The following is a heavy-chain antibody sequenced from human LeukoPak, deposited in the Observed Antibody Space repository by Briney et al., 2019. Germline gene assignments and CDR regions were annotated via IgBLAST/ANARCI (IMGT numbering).Heavy chain of an antibody. CDR2: ISAYNGNT. Sequence: ASVKVSCKASGYTFTSYGISWVRQAPGQGLEWMGWISAYNGNTNYAQKLQGRVTMTGDTSTDTAYMELSSLRSEDTAVYYCATVRYHVVVPAADAFDIWGQGTMVTVSS. J-gene: IGHJ3*02. D-gene: IGHD2-2*01. CDR3: ATVRYHVVVPAADAFDI. V-gene: IGHV1-18*01. CDR1: GYTFTSYG.